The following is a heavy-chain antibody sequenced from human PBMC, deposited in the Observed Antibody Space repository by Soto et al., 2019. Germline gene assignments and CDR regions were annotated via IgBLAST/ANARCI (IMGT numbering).Heavy chain of an antibody. CDR3: AREPRYCRGGSCSITGDAYDI. J-gene: IGHJ3*02. Sequence: EVQLVESGGGLVQPGGSVRLSCTASGFIVSDTYVNWFRQAPGKGLEWFSVISNLGDTLYDDSVRGRFSLSRDISDNTLHLQMNNLRVEDTAVYYCAREPRYCRGGSCSITGDAYDIWGQGTMVTVSS. CDR1: GFIVSDTY. V-gene: IGHV3-66*01. D-gene: IGHD2-15*01. CDR2: ISNLGDT.